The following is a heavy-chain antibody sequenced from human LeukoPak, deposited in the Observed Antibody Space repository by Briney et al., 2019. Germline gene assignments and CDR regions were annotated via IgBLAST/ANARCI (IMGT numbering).Heavy chain of an antibody. CDR2: ISAYNGNT. Sequence: GASVKVSCKASGYTFTSYGISWVRQAPGQGLEWMGWISAYNGNTNYAQKLQGRVTMTEDTSTDTAYMELSSLRSEDTAVYYCATDLGIAAPFDYWGQGTLVTVSS. D-gene: IGHD6-13*01. CDR3: ATDLGIAAPFDY. J-gene: IGHJ4*02. CDR1: GYTFTSYG. V-gene: IGHV1-18*01.